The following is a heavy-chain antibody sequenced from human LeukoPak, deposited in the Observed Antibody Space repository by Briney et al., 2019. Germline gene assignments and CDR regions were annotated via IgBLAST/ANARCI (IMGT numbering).Heavy chain of an antibody. CDR2: IYYSGST. J-gene: IGHJ4*02. D-gene: IGHD2-2*01. CDR3: ARHFGPEVYCSSTSCYED. V-gene: IGHV4-39*01. CDR1: GGSISSSSYY. Sequence: SETLSLTCTVSGGSISSSSYYWGWIRQPPGKGLEWIGSIYYSGSTYYNPSLKSRVTISVDTSKNQFSLKLSSVTAADTAVYYCARHFGPEVYCSSTSCYEDWGQGTLVTVSS.